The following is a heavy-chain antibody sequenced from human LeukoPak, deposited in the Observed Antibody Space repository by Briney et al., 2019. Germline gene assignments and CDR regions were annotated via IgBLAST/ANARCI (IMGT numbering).Heavy chain of an antibody. D-gene: IGHD3-16*02. V-gene: IGHV3-66*01. Sequence: GGSLRLSCAASGVTVSSSYMSWVRQAPGKGLEWVSVIYSGGNTYYADSVKGRFTISRNNSKNTLYLQMNSLRAEDTAVYYCARSPKDYVWGSYRNYYFDYWGQGTLVTVSS. CDR1: GVTVSSSY. CDR2: IYSGGNT. J-gene: IGHJ4*02. CDR3: ARSPKDYVWGSYRNYYFDY.